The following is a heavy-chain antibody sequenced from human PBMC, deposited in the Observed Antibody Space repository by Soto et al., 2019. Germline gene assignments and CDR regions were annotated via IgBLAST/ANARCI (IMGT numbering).Heavy chain of an antibody. Sequence: ASVKVSCKASGYTFTSYGISWVRQAPGQGLEWMGWISAYNGNTNYAQKLQGRVTMTTDTSTSTAYMELRSLRSDDTAVYYCARGITSNYDWFELYFDYWGQGTLVPVSS. CDR3: ARGITSNYDWFELYFDY. V-gene: IGHV1-18*01. CDR2: ISAYNGNT. J-gene: IGHJ4*02. D-gene: IGHD3-9*01. CDR1: GYTFTSYG.